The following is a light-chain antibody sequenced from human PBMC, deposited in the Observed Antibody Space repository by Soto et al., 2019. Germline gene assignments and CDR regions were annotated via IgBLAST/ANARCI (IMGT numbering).Light chain of an antibody. J-gene: IGKJ1*01. CDR3: QQYNNWPRT. CDR2: GAS. CDR1: QRVSSN. Sequence: EIMLTQSPATMPVSPGERATISCRASQRVSSNLAWHQQKPGQAPRLLIYGASTRATGIPARFSGSGSWTEFTLAISSLQSEDFAVYYCQQYNNWPRTFGQGTKVDIK. V-gene: IGKV3-15*01.